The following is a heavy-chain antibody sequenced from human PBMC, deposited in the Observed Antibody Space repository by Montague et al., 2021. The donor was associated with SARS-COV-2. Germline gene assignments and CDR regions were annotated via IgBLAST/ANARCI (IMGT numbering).Heavy chain of an antibody. CDR2: ISGSGGTT. V-gene: IGHV3-23*01. CDR1: GFSFSNYA. D-gene: IGHD3-10*01. J-gene: IGHJ5*01. CDR3: AKEGSDYYASGSYYTRLGWFDS. Sequence: SLRLSCAASGFSFSNYAMNWVRQAPGRGLEWVSSISGSGGTTYYADSVEGRFMISRDNSKNTLYLQMKSLRAEDTAVYYCAKEGSDYYASGSYYTRLGWFDSWGQGTLVTVSS.